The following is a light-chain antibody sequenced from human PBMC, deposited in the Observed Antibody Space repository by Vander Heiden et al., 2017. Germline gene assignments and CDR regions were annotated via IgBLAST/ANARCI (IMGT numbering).Light chain of an antibody. V-gene: IGKV3-15*01. CDR3: QQYDNWWT. Sequence: DIVLTQSPATLSVSPGERATPSCRASQSGSSNSAWYQQKPGQAPSLLIYGASTRATGIPARFSGSGAGTEFTLTISSLQSEDFAVYYCQQYDNWWTFGQGTKVEVK. CDR1: QSGSSN. CDR2: GAS. J-gene: IGKJ1*01.